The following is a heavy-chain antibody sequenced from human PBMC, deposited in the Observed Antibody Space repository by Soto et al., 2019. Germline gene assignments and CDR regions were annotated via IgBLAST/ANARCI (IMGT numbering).Heavy chain of an antibody. J-gene: IGHJ5*02. CDR2: INHSGST. CDR3: ARGPMVYAIRWFDP. V-gene: IGHV4-34*01. CDR1: GGSFSGYY. D-gene: IGHD2-8*01. Sequence: PSETLSLTCAVYGGSFSGYYWSWIRQPPGKGLEWIGEINHSGSTNYNPSLKSRVTLSVDTSKNQFSLKLSSVTAADTAVYYCARGPMVYAIRWFDPWGQGTLVTVSS.